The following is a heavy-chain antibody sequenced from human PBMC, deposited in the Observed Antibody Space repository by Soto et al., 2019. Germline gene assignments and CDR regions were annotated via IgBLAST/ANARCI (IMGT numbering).Heavy chain of an antibody. Sequence: GGSLRLSCAASGFTFSSYAMSWVRQAPGKGLEWVSAISGSGGSTYYADSVKGRFTISRDNSKNTLYLQMNSLRAEDTAVYYCAKDWVYSGYDVKGLLDYWGQGTLVTVSS. CDR1: GFTFSSYA. J-gene: IGHJ4*02. D-gene: IGHD5-12*01. CDR3: AKDWVYSGYDVKGLLDY. CDR2: ISGSGGST. V-gene: IGHV3-23*01.